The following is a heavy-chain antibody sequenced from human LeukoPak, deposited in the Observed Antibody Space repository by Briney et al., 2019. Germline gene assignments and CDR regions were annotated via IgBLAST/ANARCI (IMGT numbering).Heavy chain of an antibody. CDR3: ARAPVTSCRGAFCYPFDY. CDR2: ISGSGGST. V-gene: IGHV3-23*01. D-gene: IGHD2-15*01. J-gene: IGHJ4*02. Sequence: PGGSLRLSCAASGFTFSSYGMSWVRQAPGKGLEWVSAISGSGGSTYYADSVRGRFTIFRDNSKNTLYLQMNRLRVEDAAVYYCARAPVTSCRGAFCYPFDYWGQGTLVTVSS. CDR1: GFTFSSYG.